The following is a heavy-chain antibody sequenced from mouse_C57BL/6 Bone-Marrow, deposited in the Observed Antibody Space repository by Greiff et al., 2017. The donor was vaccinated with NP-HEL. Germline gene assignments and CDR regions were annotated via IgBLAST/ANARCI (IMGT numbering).Heavy chain of an antibody. Sequence: QVQLQQSGAELVRPGSSVKLSCKASGYTFTSYWMHWVKQRPIQGLEWIGNIDPSDSETHYNQKFKDKATLTVDKSSSTAYMQLSSLTSEDSAVYYCARTTMVTTEGFAYWGQGTLVTVSA. V-gene: IGHV1-52*01. CDR2: IDPSDSET. CDR3: ARTTMVTTEGFAY. D-gene: IGHD2-2*01. J-gene: IGHJ3*01. CDR1: GYTFTSYW.